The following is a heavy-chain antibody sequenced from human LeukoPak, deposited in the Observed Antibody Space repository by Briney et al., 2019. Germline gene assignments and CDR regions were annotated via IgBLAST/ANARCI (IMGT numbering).Heavy chain of an antibody. V-gene: IGHV3-33*01. CDR1: GFTFSSYG. Sequence: GRSLRLSCAASGFTFSSYGMHWVRQAPGKGLEWVAVIWYDGSNKYYADSVKGRFTISRDNSKNTLYLQMNSLRAEDTAVYYCARGPSLYSSGWYQPQGYFDYWGQGTLVTVSS. D-gene: IGHD6-19*01. J-gene: IGHJ4*02. CDR2: IWYDGSNK. CDR3: ARGPSLYSSGWYQPQGYFDY.